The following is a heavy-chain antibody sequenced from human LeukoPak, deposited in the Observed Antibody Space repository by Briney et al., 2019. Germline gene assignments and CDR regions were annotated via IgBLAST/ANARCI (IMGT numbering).Heavy chain of an antibody. CDR2: IKYDGTME. J-gene: IGHJ5*02. CDR3: ARDLNWPGP. Sequence: GGSLRLSCVASRFTFSTSWMTWVRQAPGKGLEFVAGIKYDGTMESYVDSVNGRFTISRDDAKNSLYLQMNSLRVDDTAVYYCARDLNWPGPWGQGTLVTVSS. V-gene: IGHV3-7*03. D-gene: IGHD5-24*01. CDR1: RFTFSTSW.